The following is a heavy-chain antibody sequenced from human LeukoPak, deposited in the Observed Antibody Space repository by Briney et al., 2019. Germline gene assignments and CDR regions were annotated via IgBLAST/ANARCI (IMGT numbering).Heavy chain of an antibody. CDR1: GGSISSGDYY. CDR3: ARGDCGVSETPFDY. J-gene: IGHJ4*02. Sequence: PSETLSLTCTVSGGSISSGDYYWSWIRQPPGKGLEWIGYIYYSGSTYYNPSLKSRVTISVDTSKNQFSLKLSSVTAADTAVYYCARGDCGVSETPFDYWGQGTLVTVSS. V-gene: IGHV4-30-4*01. D-gene: IGHD4-17*01. CDR2: IYYSGST.